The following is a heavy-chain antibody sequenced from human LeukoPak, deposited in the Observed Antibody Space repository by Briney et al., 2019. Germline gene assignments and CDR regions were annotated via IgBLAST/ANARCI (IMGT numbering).Heavy chain of an antibody. D-gene: IGHD3-9*01. V-gene: IGHV4-59*01. J-gene: IGHJ5*02. CDR3: ARTTSLRYFDWYKGWFDP. CDR2: IYYSGST. Sequence: SETLSLTCIVSGGSISSYYWSWIRQPPGKGLEWIGYIYYSGSTNYNPSLKSRVTISVDTSKNQFSLKLSSVTAADAAVYYCARTTSLRYFDWYKGWFDPWGQGTLVTVSS. CDR1: GGSISSYY.